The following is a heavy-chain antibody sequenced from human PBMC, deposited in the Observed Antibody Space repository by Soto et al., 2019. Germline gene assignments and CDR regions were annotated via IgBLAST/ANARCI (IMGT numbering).Heavy chain of an antibody. D-gene: IGHD6-13*01. J-gene: IGHJ5*02. Sequence: PSETLSLTCIVSGGSISSSSYYWGWIRQPPGKGLEWIGSIYYSGSTYYNPSLQSRVTISVDSSKNQFSLKLSSVTAADTAVYYCARRQSSSWFGLWGQGTLVTVSS. CDR2: IYYSGST. V-gene: IGHV4-39*01. CDR1: GGSISSSSYY. CDR3: ARRQSSSWFGL.